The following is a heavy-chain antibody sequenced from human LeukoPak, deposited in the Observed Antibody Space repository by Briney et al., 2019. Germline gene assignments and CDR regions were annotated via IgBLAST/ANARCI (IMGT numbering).Heavy chain of an antibody. CDR3: AARSVLRFLEWLFH. D-gene: IGHD3-3*01. V-gene: IGHV1-69*05. CDR1: GGTFSSYA. CDR2: IIPILGTA. J-gene: IGHJ4*02. Sequence: SVKVSCKASGGTFSSYAISWVRQAPGQGLEWMGGIIPILGTANYAQKFQGRVTITTDESTSTAYMELSSLRSEDTAVYYCAARSVLRFLEWLFHWGQGTLVTVSS.